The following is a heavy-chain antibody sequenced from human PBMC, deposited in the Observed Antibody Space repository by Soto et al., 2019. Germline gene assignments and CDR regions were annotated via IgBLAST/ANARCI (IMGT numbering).Heavy chain of an antibody. CDR3: ARGGPLAARPYNWFDP. CDR1: GYTFTGYY. V-gene: IGHV1-2*04. J-gene: IGHJ5*02. D-gene: IGHD6-6*01. Sequence: QVQLVQSGAEVKKPGASVKVSCKASGYTFTGYYMHWVRQAPGQGLEWMGWINPNSGGTNYAQKFQGWVTMTRETSISTAYMELRRLRSDDTAVYYCARGGPLAARPYNWFDPWGQGTLVTVSS. CDR2: INPNSGGT.